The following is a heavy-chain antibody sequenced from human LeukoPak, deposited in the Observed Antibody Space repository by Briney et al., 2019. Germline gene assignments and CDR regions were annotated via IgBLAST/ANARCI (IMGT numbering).Heavy chain of an antibody. CDR2: INGSGGST. V-gene: IGHV3-23*01. Sequence: GGSLRLSCAASGFTFSSYAMSWVRQAPGKGLEWVSAINGSGGSTYYADSVKGRFTISRDNSKNTLYLQMNSLGAEDTAVYYCAKDGMATISYYFDYWGQGTLVTVSS. J-gene: IGHJ4*02. CDR3: AKDGMATISYYFDY. D-gene: IGHD5-24*01. CDR1: GFTFSSYA.